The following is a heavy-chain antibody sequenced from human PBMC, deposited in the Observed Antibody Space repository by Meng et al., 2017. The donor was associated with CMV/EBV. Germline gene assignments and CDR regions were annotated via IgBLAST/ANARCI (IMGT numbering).Heavy chain of an antibody. D-gene: IGHD2-21*01. CDR3: ARDTPKLWGWGY. CDR1: GYTFTTYD. V-gene: IGHV1-8*01. J-gene: IGHJ4*02. CDR2: MNPHSGNT. Sequence: ASVKVSCKASGYTFTTYDVHWVRQATGQGLEWMGWMNPHSGNTGYAQKFQGRVTMTRDTSINTAYTELSSLKSEDTAVYYCARDTPKLWGWGYWGQGTLVTVSS.